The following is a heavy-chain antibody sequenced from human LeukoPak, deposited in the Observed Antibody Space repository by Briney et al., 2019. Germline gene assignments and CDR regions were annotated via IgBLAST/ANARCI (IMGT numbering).Heavy chain of an antibody. CDR3: ASQTNGIAVASPAFGY. D-gene: IGHD6-19*01. V-gene: IGHV4-34*01. CDR2: INHSGST. Sequence: SETLSLTCAVYGGSFSGYYWSWLRQPPGKGLEWIGEINHSGSTNYNPSLKSRVTISVDTSKNQFSLKLSSVTAADTAVYYCASQTNGIAVASPAFGYWGQGTLVTVSS. CDR1: GGSFSGYY. J-gene: IGHJ4*02.